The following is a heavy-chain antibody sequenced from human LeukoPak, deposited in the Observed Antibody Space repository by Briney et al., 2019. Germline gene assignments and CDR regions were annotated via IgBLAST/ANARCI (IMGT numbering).Heavy chain of an antibody. CDR3: AKAAGSGWSQDYFDH. CDR2: IDSSGGGT. V-gene: IGHV3-23*01. Sequence: LAGGSLRLSCAASGFTFSICAMGWVRQAPGKGLEWVSLIDSSGGGTYYTDSVKGRFTISRDNSKNMLFLQMNSLRAEDTAIFYCAKAAGSGWSQDYFDHWGRGTLVTVSS. CDR1: GFTFSICA. J-gene: IGHJ4*02. D-gene: IGHD6-19*01.